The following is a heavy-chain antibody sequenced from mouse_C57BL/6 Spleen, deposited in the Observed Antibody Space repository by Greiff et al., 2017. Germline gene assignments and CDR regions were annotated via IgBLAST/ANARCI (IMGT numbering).Heavy chain of an antibody. CDR2: IRSKSNNYAT. V-gene: IGHV10-1*01. D-gene: IGHD2-1*01. Sequence: EVKLMESGGGLVQPKGSLKLSCAASGFSFNTYAMNWVRQAPGKGLEWVARIRSKSNNYATYYADSVKDRFTISRDDSESMLYLQMNNLKTEDTAMYYCVRHEVYYGNHYAMDYWGQGTSVTVSS. J-gene: IGHJ4*01. CDR1: GFSFNTYA. CDR3: VRHEVYYGNHYAMDY.